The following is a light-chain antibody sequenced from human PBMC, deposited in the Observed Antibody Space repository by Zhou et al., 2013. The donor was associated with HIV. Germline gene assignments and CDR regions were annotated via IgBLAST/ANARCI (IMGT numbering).Light chain of an antibody. CDR2: AAS. CDR3: QKYGSAPRT. J-gene: IGKJ1*01. CDR1: QGIGDD. Sequence: AIQVTQSPSSLSASVGDRVTITCRASQGIGDDLGWYQQKPGTAPKLLIYAASVLQSEVPSRFSGSGSGTDFTLTISSLQPEDVATYYCQKYGSAPRTFGQGTKVEIK. V-gene: IGKV1-6*01.